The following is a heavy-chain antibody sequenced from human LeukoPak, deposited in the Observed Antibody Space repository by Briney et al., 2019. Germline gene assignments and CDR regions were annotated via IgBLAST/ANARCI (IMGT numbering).Heavy chain of an antibody. D-gene: IGHD3-10*01. CDR1: GGSFSGYY. CDR3: ARVPSGAGPYYYYMDV. V-gene: IGHV4-34*01. J-gene: IGHJ6*03. CDR2: INHSGST. Sequence: SETLSLTCAVYGGSFSGYYWSWIRQPPGKGLEWIGEINHSGSTNYNPSLKSRVTISVDTSKNQLSLKLSSVTAADTAVYYCARVPSGAGPYYYYMDVWGKGTTVTVSS.